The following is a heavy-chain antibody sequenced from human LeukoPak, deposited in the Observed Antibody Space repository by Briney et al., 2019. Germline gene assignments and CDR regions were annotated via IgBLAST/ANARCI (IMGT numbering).Heavy chain of an antibody. J-gene: IGHJ4*02. CDR1: GGSISSYY. Sequence: SETLSLTCTVSGGSISSYYWSWIRKPPGKGLEWIGYIYYSGSTNYNPSLKSRVTISVDTSKNQFSLKLSSVTAADTAVYYCARHPYSSSWYAGYWGQGTLVTVSS. V-gene: IGHV4-59*08. CDR3: ARHPYSSSWYAGY. D-gene: IGHD6-13*01. CDR2: IYYSGST.